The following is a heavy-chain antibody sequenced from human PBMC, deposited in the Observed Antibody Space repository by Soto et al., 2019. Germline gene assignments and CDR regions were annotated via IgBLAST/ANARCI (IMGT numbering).Heavy chain of an antibody. D-gene: IGHD2-15*01. J-gene: IGHJ5*02. V-gene: IGHV1-69*04. CDR2: IIPILGIA. CDR1: GGTFSSYT. Sequence: SVKVSCKASGGTFSSYTISWVRQAPGQGLEWMGRIIPILGIANYAQKFQGRVTITADKSTSTAYMELSSLRSEDTAVYYCAREADIVVVVADNNWFDPWGQGTLVTVSS. CDR3: AREADIVVVVADNNWFDP.